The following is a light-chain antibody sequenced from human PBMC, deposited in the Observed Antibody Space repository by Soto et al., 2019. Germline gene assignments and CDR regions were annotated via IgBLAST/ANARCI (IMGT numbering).Light chain of an antibody. CDR3: QQRSNWIT. V-gene: IGKV3-11*01. J-gene: IGKJ5*01. CDR2: DAS. Sequence: EIVLTQSPATLSLSPGERATLSCRASQSVSTYLGWYQQKPGQAPRLLIYDASNRATGIPARFSGSGSGTDFTLTISSLEPEDFAVYYGQQRSNWITFVQGTRLEIK. CDR1: QSVSTY.